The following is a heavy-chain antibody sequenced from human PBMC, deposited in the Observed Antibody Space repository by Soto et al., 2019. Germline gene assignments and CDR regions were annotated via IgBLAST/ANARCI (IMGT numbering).Heavy chain of an antibody. Sequence: EVQLVESGGGLVKPGGSLRLSCAASGFTFSSYSMNWVRQAPGKGLEWVSSISSSSSYIYYADSVKGRFTISRDNAKNSLYLQMNSLRAEDTAVYYCARGRFGDRAIWFDPWGQGTLVTVSS. V-gene: IGHV3-21*01. CDR2: ISSSSSYI. CDR1: GFTFSSYS. J-gene: IGHJ5*02. D-gene: IGHD3-10*01. CDR3: ARGRFGDRAIWFDP.